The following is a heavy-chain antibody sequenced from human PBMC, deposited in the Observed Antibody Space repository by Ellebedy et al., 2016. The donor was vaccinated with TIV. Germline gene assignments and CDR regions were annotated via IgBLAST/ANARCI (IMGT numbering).Heavy chain of an antibody. V-gene: IGHV3-23*01. CDR1: GFTFNNFA. D-gene: IGHD4-17*01. CDR2: ISGSGGAT. CDR3: AKMTGLYGDYESFDY. Sequence: GESLKISCVASGFTFNNFAMSWVRQAPGKGLEWVSGISGSGGATYYADSVKGRFTISRDNSKNTLYLEMNSLRAEDTAVYYCAKMTGLYGDYESFDYWGQGTLVTVSS. J-gene: IGHJ4*02.